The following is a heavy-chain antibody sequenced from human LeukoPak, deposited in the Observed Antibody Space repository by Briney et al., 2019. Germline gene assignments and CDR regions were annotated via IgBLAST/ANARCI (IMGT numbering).Heavy chain of an antibody. CDR2: INPSGGST. Sequence: ASVKVSCKASGYTFTSYYMHWVRQAPGQGLEWMGIINPSGGSTSYAQKFQGRVTMTRDMSTSTVYMELSSLRSEDTAVYYCAREGRDGYNLGGYFDYWGQGTLVTVSS. V-gene: IGHV1-46*01. J-gene: IGHJ4*02. CDR3: AREGRDGYNLGGYFDY. CDR1: GYTFTSYY. D-gene: IGHD5-24*01.